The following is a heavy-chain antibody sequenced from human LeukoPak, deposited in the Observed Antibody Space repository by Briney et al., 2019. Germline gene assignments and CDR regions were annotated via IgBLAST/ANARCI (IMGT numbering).Heavy chain of an antibody. CDR3: AYSSAFQQH. J-gene: IGHJ1*01. D-gene: IGHD3-22*01. CDR2: INHSGIT. CDR1: GGSFSDYY. Sequence: SETLSLTCAVYGGSFSDYYWSWIRQPQGKGLEWIGEINHSGITNYNPSLKSRVTISVDTSKNQFSLKLRSVTAADTAVYYCAYSSAFQQHLGQGTLVTVSS. V-gene: IGHV4-34*01.